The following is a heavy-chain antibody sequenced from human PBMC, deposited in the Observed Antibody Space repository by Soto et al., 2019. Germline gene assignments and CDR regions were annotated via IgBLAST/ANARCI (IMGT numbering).Heavy chain of an antibody. CDR2: INHSGST. V-gene: IGHV4-34*01. CDR3: ARGITGLYDFWSGYKGKNYYFDY. Sequence: SETLSLTCAVYGGSFSGYYWSWIRQPPGKGLEWIGEINHSGSTNYNPSLKSRVTISVDTSKNRFSLKLSSVTAADTAVYYCARGITGLYDFWSGYKGKNYYFDYWGQGTLVTVSS. J-gene: IGHJ4*02. CDR1: GGSFSGYY. D-gene: IGHD3-3*01.